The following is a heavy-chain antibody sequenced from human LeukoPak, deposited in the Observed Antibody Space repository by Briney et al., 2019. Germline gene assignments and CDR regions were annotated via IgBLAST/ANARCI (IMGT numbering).Heavy chain of an antibody. J-gene: IGHJ4*02. Sequence: PGRSLRLSCAASGFTFSSYAMHWVRQAPGKGLEWVAVISYDGSNKYYADSVKGRFTISRDNSKNTLYLQMNSLRAEDTAVYYCARVTGYVMEDYFDYWGQGTLVTVSS. CDR1: GFTFSSYA. CDR3: ARVTGYVMEDYFDY. D-gene: IGHD6-13*01. V-gene: IGHV3-30*04. CDR2: ISYDGSNK.